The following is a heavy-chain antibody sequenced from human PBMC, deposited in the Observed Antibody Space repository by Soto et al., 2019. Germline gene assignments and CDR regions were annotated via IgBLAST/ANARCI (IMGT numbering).Heavy chain of an antibody. CDR2: IWYDGSNK. Sequence: QVQLVESGGGVVQPGRSLRLSCAESGFTFSSYGMHWVRQAPGKGLEWVAVIWYDGSNKYYADSVKGRFTISRDNSKNTLYLQMNSLRAEDTAVYYCARDSSGWSLYYYGMDVWGQGTTVTVSS. J-gene: IGHJ6*02. CDR1: GFTFSSYG. V-gene: IGHV3-33*01. CDR3: ARDSSGWSLYYYGMDV. D-gene: IGHD6-19*01.